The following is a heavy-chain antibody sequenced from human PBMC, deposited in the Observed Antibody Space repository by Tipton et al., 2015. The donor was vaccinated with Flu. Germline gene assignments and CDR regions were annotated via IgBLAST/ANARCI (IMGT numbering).Heavy chain of an antibody. J-gene: IGHJ4*02. CDR1: GGSISSRY. Sequence: TLSLTCSVSGGSISSRYWSWIRQPPGKGLEWVGSVFYNGNTNYNPSLKSRVSISVDTSKSHFSLKLNSVTAADTAVYYCAREDFWSGFDYWGQGTLVIVSS. CDR2: VFYNGNT. CDR3: AREDFWSGFDY. V-gene: IGHV4-59*11. D-gene: IGHD3-3*01.